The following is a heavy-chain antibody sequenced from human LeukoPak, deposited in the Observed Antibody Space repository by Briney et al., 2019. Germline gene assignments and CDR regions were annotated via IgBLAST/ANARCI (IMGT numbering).Heavy chain of an antibody. CDR1: GYTFTGYY. Sequence: ASVKVSCKASGYTFTGYYMHWVRQAPGQGLEWMGWINPNSGGTNYAQKFQGRVTMTRNTSISTAYMELSSLRSEDTAVYYCARAYCGGDCYSGWFDPWGQGTLVTVSS. D-gene: IGHD2-21*02. V-gene: IGHV1-2*02. CDR3: ARAYCGGDCYSGWFDP. CDR2: INPNSGGT. J-gene: IGHJ5*02.